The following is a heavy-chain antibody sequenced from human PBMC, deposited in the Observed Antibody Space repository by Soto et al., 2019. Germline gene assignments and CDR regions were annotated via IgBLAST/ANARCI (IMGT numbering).Heavy chain of an antibody. J-gene: IGHJ4*02. CDR3: AREPPHVGTSSWDADS. CDR1: GFAFNSNS. V-gene: IGHV3-21*01. CDR2: ISSSGSFK. D-gene: IGHD1-26*01. Sequence: EVRLVASGGGLVKPGGSLRLSCAASGFAFNSNSMNWVRQVPGKGLQWLSSISSSGSFKSYGDSIQGRFTISRDNAKNSLYLPMSNLRGDDTGHYFCAREPPHVGTSSWDADSWGQGTLVTVSS.